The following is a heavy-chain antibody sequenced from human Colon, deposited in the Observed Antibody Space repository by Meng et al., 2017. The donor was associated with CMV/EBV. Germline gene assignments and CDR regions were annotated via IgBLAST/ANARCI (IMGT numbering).Heavy chain of an antibody. D-gene: IGHD3-22*01. CDR1: GFSFSSYA. CDR3: AKLGNYYDTSGYTI. J-gene: IGHJ4*02. CDR2: ISSSGSTT. Sequence: GESLKISCAASGFSFSSYAMTWVRQAPGKGLEWVSYISSSGSTTYHADSVKGRFTISRDNAKNSLYLQMNSLRAEDTAVYYCAKLGNYYDTSGYTIWGQGTPVTVSS. V-gene: IGHV3-48*04.